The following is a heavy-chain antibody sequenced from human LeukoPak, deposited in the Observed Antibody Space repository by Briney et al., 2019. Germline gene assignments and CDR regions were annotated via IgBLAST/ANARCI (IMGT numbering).Heavy chain of an antibody. CDR3: TKRAEFGGFDP. D-gene: IGHD3-10*01. V-gene: IGHV3-23*01. Sequence: GGSLRLSCAASGFTFSTSAMSWVRQAPGKGLEWVSSISTTVGNTYYADSVKGRFTISRDNSNHTLYIQMNSLTAEDTAVYYCTKRAEFGGFDPWGQGTLVTVSS. CDR2: ISTTVGNT. J-gene: IGHJ5*02. CDR1: GFTFSTSA.